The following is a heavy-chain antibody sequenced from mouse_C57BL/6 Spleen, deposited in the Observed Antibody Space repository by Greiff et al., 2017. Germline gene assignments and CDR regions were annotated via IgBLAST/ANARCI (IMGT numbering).Heavy chain of an antibody. J-gene: IGHJ2*01. V-gene: IGHV1-80*01. CDR2: IYPGDGDT. CDR1: GYAFSSYR. D-gene: IGHD1-3*01. CDR3: ARSTIDY. Sequence: QVQLKESGAELVKPGASVKISCKASGYAFSSYRMNWVKQRPGKGLERIGQIYPGDGDTNYNGKFKGKATLTADKSSSTAYMQPSSLTSEDSAVYCCARSTIDYWGQGTTLTVSS.